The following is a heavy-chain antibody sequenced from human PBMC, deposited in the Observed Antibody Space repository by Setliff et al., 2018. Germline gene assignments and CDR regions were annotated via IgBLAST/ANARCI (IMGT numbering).Heavy chain of an antibody. CDR3: ARDPGFHSGTWCLGD. J-gene: IGHJ4*02. D-gene: IGHD2-8*01. V-gene: IGHV4-34*01. CDR1: GDSFSDYY. CDR2: INHRGST. Sequence: SETLSLTCAVYGDSFSDYYWSWIRQPPGKGLEWIEEINHRGSTNYSPSLRSRVTMSVDSSKKQLSLKLTTVTAADTALYYRARDPGFHSGTWCLGDWGQGIQVTVSS.